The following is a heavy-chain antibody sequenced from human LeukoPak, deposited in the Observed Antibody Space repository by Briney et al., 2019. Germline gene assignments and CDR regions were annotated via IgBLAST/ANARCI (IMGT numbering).Heavy chain of an antibody. CDR2: IWYGGTND. D-gene: IGHD3-22*01. V-gene: IGHV3-33*01. J-gene: IGHJ4*02. CDR1: GFSFSSYG. Sequence: PGGSLRLSCVASGFSFSSYGMHWVRQAPGKGLEWVAVIWYGGTNDYYADSVKGRFTISRDNSRNTLYLQMNSLRTEDTAVYSCARAAFDSIGYYLFDYWGQGTLVTVSS. CDR3: ARAAFDSIGYYLFDY.